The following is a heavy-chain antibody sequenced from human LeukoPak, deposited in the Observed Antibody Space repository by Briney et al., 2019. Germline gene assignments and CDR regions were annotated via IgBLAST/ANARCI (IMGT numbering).Heavy chain of an antibody. J-gene: IGHJ4*02. V-gene: IGHV3-23*01. CDR2: IRGSGIRT. D-gene: IGHD3-22*01. CDR1: GFTFSSYG. Sequence: GGTLRLSCAASGFTFSSYGMIWVRQAPGKGLKWVSAIRGSGIRTYYADSVNGRFTISRDNSKNTLYLQMNSLRAEDTAVYYCAKDRPDYYDSSGYYLRVYFDHWGQGTLVTVSS. CDR3: AKDRPDYYDSSGYYLRVYFDH.